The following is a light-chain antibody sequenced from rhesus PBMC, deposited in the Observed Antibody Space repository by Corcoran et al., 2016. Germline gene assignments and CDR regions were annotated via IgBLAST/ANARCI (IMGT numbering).Light chain of an antibody. J-gene: IGKJ4*01. CDR3: LQDYTTPLT. Sequence: DIQMTQSPSSLSASVGDRVPVTCRASQGINKELGGSQQKPGKAPTLLIYAESSLQTGVSSRFSGSGAGTEYNLTISSLQPEDVATYYCLQDYTTPLTFGGGTKVEIK. V-gene: IGKV1-94*01. CDR1: QGINKE. CDR2: AES.